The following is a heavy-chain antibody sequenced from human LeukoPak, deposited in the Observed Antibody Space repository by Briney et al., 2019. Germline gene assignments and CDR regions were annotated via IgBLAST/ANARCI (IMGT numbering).Heavy chain of an antibody. V-gene: IGHV4-4*02. D-gene: IGHD6-13*01. CDR2: IYHSGST. Sequence: SETLSLTCAVPGGSISSSNWWSWVRQPPGKGLEWIGEIYHSGSTNYNPSLKSRVTISVDKSKNQFSLKLSSVTAADTAVYYCARRAAAGTFRFFDYWGQGTLVTVSS. J-gene: IGHJ4*02. CDR3: ARRAAAGTFRFFDY. CDR1: GGSISSSNW.